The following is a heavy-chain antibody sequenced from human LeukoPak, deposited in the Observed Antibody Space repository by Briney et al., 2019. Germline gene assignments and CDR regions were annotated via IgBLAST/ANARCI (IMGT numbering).Heavy chain of an antibody. V-gene: IGHV3-23*01. CDR3: AKYTAVGVRWFDP. D-gene: IGHD3-10*02. CDR1: GFTFSSYA. J-gene: IGHJ5*02. Sequence: GGSLRLSCTASGFTFSSYAMNWVRQAPGKGLEWVSGIGAGGTFTYYADSVKGRFTISRDNSKNTLYLRMNSLRAEDTAVYYCAKYTAVGVRWFDPWGQGTLVTVSS. CDR2: IGAGGTFT.